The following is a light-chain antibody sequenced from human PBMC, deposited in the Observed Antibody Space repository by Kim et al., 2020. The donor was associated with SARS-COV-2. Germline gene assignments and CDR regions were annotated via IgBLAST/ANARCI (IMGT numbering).Light chain of an antibody. V-gene: IGLV1-51*01. J-gene: IGLJ2*01. CDR2: DDD. Sequence: GPEVTISCSGAISDIGNNYASWYQQLPGTAPKLLIYDDDKRPSGIPYRFSASKSGTTATLTIAGVQTGDEADYHCGTWHSGLRVVLFGGGTQLTVL. CDR1: ISDIGNNY. CDR3: GTWHSGLRVVL.